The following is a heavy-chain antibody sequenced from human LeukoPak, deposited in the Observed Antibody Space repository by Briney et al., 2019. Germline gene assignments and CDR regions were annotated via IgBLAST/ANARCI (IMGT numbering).Heavy chain of an antibody. Sequence: GASVKVSCKASGYTFTSYDINWVRQATGQGLEWMGWMNPNSGNTGYAQKFQGRVTMTRNTSISTAYMELSSLRSEDTAVYYCARGRLSGIAARRVFDYWGQGTLVTVSS. J-gene: IGHJ4*02. CDR1: GYTFTSYD. CDR2: MNPNSGNT. V-gene: IGHV1-8*01. D-gene: IGHD6-6*01. CDR3: ARGRLSGIAARRVFDY.